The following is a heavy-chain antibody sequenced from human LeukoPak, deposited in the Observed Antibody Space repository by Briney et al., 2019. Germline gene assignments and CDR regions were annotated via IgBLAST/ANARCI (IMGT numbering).Heavy chain of an antibody. J-gene: IGHJ4*02. Sequence: GGSLRLSCAASGFTFHDYAMHWVRQPPGKGLEWVSLITGDGGGTYFADSVKGRFTISRDNSNNSLSLQMNSLTTNDRAVYYLLKENSVGSVLATAPFDSWGERALVTVSS. D-gene: IGHD2-21*02. CDR3: LKENSVGSVLATAPFDS. CDR1: GFTFHDYA. CDR2: ITGDGGGT. V-gene: IGHV3-43*02.